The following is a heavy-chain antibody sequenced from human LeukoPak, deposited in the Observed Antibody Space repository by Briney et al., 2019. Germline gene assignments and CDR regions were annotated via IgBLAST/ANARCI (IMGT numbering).Heavy chain of an antibody. D-gene: IGHD5-18*01. CDR1: GGSFSGYY. CDR3: ARRSGYSYGLGY. Sequence: PSETLSLTCAVYGGSFSGYYWSWIRQPPGQGLEWIGEINHGGSTNYNPSLKSRVTISVDTSKNQFSLKLSSVTAADTAVYYCARRSGYSYGLGYWGQGTLVTVSS. J-gene: IGHJ4*02. CDR2: INHGGST. V-gene: IGHV4-34*01.